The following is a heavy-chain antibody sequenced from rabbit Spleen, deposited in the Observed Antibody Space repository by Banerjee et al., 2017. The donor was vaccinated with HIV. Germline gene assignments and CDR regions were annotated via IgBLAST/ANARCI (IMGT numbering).Heavy chain of an antibody. Sequence: QERLVESGGGLVKPEGSLKLSCTASGFDFSSYWMCWVRQAPGKGLEWIGCIYNGGGNGGGSTYYASWVNGRFSISKTSSTTVTLQMTSLTAADTATYFCARYDSTIGDYKLWGPGTLVTVS. CDR3: ARYDSTIGDYKL. CDR2: IYNGGGNGGGST. V-gene: IGHV1S45*01. CDR1: GFDFSSYW. J-gene: IGHJ4*01. D-gene: IGHD1-1*01.